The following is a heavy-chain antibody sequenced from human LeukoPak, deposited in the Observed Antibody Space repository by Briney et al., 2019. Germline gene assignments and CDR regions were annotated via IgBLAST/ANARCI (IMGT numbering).Heavy chain of an antibody. CDR1: GGSINTFY. CDR2: VYYTGST. J-gene: IGHJ4*02. D-gene: IGHD2-2*01. CDR3: ARRCSSASCSFDY. Sequence: ETLSLTCTVSGGSINTFYWSWIRQPPGKGLEWIGYVYYTGSTNYNPSLKSRVTISVDTSTDQFSLKLSSVTAADTAVYYCARRCSSASCSFDYWGQGTLVTVSS. V-gene: IGHV4-59*08.